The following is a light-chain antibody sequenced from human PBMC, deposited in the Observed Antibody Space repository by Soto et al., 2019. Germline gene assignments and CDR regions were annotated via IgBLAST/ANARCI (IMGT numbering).Light chain of an antibody. V-gene: IGLV1-40*01. CDR3: QSYDSSLSGVV. Sequence: QSVLTQPPSVSGAPGQRVTISCTGSSSNIGAGYDVHWYQQLPGTAPKLLIYGNSNRPSGVPDRFSGSKSGTSASLAITGVKAEDEADDYCQSYDSSLSGVVFGGGTKLTVL. CDR1: SSNIGAGYD. J-gene: IGLJ2*01. CDR2: GNS.